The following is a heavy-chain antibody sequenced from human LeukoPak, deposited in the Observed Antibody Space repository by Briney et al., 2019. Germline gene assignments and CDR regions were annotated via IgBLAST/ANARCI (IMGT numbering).Heavy chain of an antibody. CDR3: AKISQVISAMVTDC. CDR2: ISWNSGSI. V-gene: IGHV3-9*01. D-gene: IGHD5-18*01. CDR1: GFTFDDYA. J-gene: IGHJ4*02. Sequence: GRSLRLSCAASGFTFDDYAMHWVRQAPGKGLEWVSGISWNSGSIGYADSVKGRFTISRDNAKNSLYLQMNSLRAEDTALYYCAKISQVISAMVTDCWGQGTLVTVSS.